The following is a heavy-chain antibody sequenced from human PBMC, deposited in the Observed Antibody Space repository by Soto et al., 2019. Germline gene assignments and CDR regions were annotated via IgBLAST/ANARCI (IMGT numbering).Heavy chain of an antibody. CDR2: MNLNGGNT. J-gene: IGHJ6*03. D-gene: IGHD3-16*01. CDR3: ARVPRGSRYFYYLDV. CDR1: GDTFTGEE. V-gene: IGHV1-8*01. Sequence: QVQLVQSGAEVKKPGASVKVSCKASGDTFTGEEITWVRQATGQGLEWMGWMNLNGGNTGYAQTFQGRVSMTGTPSISTAYMELSSLRSEDTAVYYCARVPRGSRYFYYLDVWGKGTTVIVSS.